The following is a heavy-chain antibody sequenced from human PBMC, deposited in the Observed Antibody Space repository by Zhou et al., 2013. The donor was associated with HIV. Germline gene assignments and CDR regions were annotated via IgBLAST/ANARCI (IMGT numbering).Heavy chain of an antibody. D-gene: IGHD5-12*01. V-gene: IGHV1-69*05. CDR3: ARDEMATPXGYHYMTS. CDR2: IIPIFGTA. Sequence: QVQLVQSGAEVKKPGSSVKVSCKASGGTFSNYAISWVRQAPGQGLEWMGGIIPIFGTANYAQKFQGRVAITTDESTSTAYMELSSLRSEDTAVYFCARDEMATPXGYHYMTSGAKGPTVTVSS. J-gene: IGHJ6*03. CDR1: GGTFSNYA.